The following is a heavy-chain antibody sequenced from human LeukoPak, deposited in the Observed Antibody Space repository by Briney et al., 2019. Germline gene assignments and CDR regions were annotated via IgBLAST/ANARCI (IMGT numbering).Heavy chain of an antibody. V-gene: IGHV1-18*01. CDR2: ISAYNGNT. J-gene: IGHJ4*02. CDR1: GYTFTSYG. CDR3: ARDSQHEAYSGSPDY. D-gene: IGHD1-26*01. Sequence: ASVTVSCTASGYTFTSYGISWVRQAPGQGLEWMGWISAYNGNTNYAQKLQGRVTMTTDTSTSTAYMELRSLRSDDTAVYYCARDSQHEAYSGSPDYWGQGTLVTVSS.